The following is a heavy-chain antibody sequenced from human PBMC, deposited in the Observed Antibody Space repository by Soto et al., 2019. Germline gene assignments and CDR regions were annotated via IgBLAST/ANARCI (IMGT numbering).Heavy chain of an antibody. CDR2: IIPIFGTS. J-gene: IGHJ6*02. D-gene: IGHD6-13*01. Sequence: QVQLVQSGAEVKKPGSSVKVSCKASGGTFNNHAINWVRQAPGQGLEWMGGIIPIFGTSNYAQKFQGRVTITADESTRTAYMELSSLRSEDTAVYYCVRGGYSSTWSNLLDRSGLDVWGQGTTVTVSS. CDR3: VRGGYSSTWSNLLDRSGLDV. V-gene: IGHV1-69*01. CDR1: GGTFNNHA.